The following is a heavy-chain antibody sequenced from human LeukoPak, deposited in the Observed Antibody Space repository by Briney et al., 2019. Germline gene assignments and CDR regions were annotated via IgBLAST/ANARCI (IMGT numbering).Heavy chain of an antibody. D-gene: IGHD6-13*01. CDR1: GGSFSGYY. J-gene: IGHJ3*02. CDR2: INHSGST. V-gene: IGHV4-34*01. Sequence: SETLSLTCAVYGGSFSGYYWSWIRQPPGKGLEWIGEINHSGSTNYDPSLKSRVTISVDTSKNQFSLKLSSVTAADTAVYYCARVVVAAAAGALDIWGQGTMVTVSS. CDR3: ARVVVAAAAGALDI.